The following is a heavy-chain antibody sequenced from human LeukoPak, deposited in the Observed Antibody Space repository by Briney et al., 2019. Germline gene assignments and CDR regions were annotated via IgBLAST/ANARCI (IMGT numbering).Heavy chain of an antibody. V-gene: IGHV5-51*01. CDR1: GHSFPPYW. Sequence: LNIHCQGSGHSFPPYWIGWVRQTPGLGLEWMAIIYPGESNTQLRPSFQGQVTLSADKSINTADSQWSCLKASDTVMYYCARHGRLSSGYHYIDDWGPGTLVTVFS. D-gene: IGHD5-18*01. CDR2: IYPGESNT. CDR3: ARHGRLSSGYHYIDD. J-gene: IGHJ4*02.